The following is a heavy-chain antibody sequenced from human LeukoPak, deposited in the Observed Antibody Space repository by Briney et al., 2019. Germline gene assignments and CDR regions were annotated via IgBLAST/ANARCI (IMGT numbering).Heavy chain of an antibody. J-gene: IGHJ4*02. CDR2: ISYDGSNK. CDR3: ARSRGISSGYYPRLWFDY. D-gene: IGHD3-22*01. CDR1: GFTFSSYA. Sequence: GGPLRLSCAASGFTFSSYAMHWVRQAPGKGLEWVAVISYDGSNKYYADSVKGRFTISRDNSKNTLYLQMNSLRAEDTAVYYCARSRGISSGYYPRLWFDYWGQGTLVTVSS. V-gene: IGHV3-30-3*01.